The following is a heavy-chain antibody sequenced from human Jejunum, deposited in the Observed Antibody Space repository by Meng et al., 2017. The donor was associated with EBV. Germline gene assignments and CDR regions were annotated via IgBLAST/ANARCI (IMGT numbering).Heavy chain of an antibody. J-gene: IGHJ4*02. CDR3: TRTLGHYGDPNRCDD. CDR2: TNLNSDGT. CDR1: GYTFSDYY. D-gene: IGHD4-17*01. V-gene: IGHV1-2*06. Sequence: QLQLVQSGAEVKKPGASVKVSCKSSGYTFSDYYIHWVRQAPGQGLEWVGRTNLNSDGTDYAQKFQGRVTMSRDTSINTAYMALSSLTSDDTAFYYCTRTLGHYGDPNRCDDRCQGTLVTVS.